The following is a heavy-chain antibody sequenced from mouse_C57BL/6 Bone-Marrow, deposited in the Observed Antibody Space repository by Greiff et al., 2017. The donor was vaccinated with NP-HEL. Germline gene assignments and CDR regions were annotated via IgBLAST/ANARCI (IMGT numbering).Heavy chain of an antibody. CDR3: AREGDYYGSSLYYYFDV. CDR1: GYTFTSYW. Sequence: QVQLQQPGAELVKPGASVKLSCKASGYTFTSYWMHWVKQRPGQGLEWIGMIHPNSGSTNYNEKFKSKATLTVDKSSSTAYMQLSSLTSEDSAVYYGAREGDYYGSSLYYYFDVWGTGTTVTVSS. V-gene: IGHV1-64*01. CDR2: IHPNSGST. D-gene: IGHD1-1*01. J-gene: IGHJ1*03.